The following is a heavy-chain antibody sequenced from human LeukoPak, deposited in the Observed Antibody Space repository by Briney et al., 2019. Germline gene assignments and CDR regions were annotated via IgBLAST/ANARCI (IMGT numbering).Heavy chain of an antibody. V-gene: IGHV3-73*01. Sequence: PGGSLRLSCAASGFTFSGSAMHWVRQASGKGLEWVGRIRSKANSYATAYAASVKGRFTISRDDSKNTAYLQMNSLKTEDTAVYYCTTNGGLFGVVIIRDYWGQGTLVIVSS. CDR1: GFTFSGSA. D-gene: IGHD3-3*01. J-gene: IGHJ4*02. CDR3: TTNGGLFGVVIIRDY. CDR2: IRSKANSYAT.